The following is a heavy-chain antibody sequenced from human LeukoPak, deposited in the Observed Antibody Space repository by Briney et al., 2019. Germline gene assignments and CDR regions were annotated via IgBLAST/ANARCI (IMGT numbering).Heavy chain of an antibody. CDR1: GGSISSHY. CDR3: ARLYNSDYGMDV. V-gene: IGHV4-59*11. Sequence: SETLSLTCTVSGGSISSHYWSWIRQPPGKGLEWIGYIYYSGSTNYNPSLKSRVTISVDTSKNQFSLKLSSVTAADTAVYYCARLYNSDYGMDVWGQGTTVTVSS. CDR2: IYYSGST. D-gene: IGHD1-1*01. J-gene: IGHJ6*02.